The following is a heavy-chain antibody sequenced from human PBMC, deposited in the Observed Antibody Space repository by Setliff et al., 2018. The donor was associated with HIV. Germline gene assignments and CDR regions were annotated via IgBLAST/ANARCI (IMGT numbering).Heavy chain of an antibody. V-gene: IGHV4-31*03. CDR3: ARGIYRPWGGYRAFATDAFET. Sequence: KPSETLSLTCTVSSGPISNGGFYWSWIRHHPGKGLEWIGYIYYSGVTYYSPSLKSRVSMSIDTFKNQFSLNLTSVTAADTAVYYCARGIYRPWGGYRAFATDAFETWGQGTLVNVSS. CDR2: IYYSGVT. D-gene: IGHD5-12*01. CDR1: SGPISNGGFY. J-gene: IGHJ3*02.